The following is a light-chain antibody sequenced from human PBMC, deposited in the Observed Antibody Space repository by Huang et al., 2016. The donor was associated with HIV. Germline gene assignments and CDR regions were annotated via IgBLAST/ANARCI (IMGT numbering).Light chain of an antibody. Sequence: EIVMTQSPATLSVSPGERATLSCRASQGVRTNLAWYQQKPGQAPRLVIYGASTRAPGTPDRFSGSGSGTEFTLTISSPQTEDVAVYYCQQYNKWPDFTFGPGTKVDV. CDR2: GAS. V-gene: IGKV3-15*01. CDR1: QGVRTN. CDR3: QQYNKWPDFT. J-gene: IGKJ3*01.